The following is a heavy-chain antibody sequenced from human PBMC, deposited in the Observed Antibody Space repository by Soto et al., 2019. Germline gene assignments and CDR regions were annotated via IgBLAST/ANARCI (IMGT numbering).Heavy chain of an antibody. CDR1: GGSFSGYY. D-gene: IGHD2-15*01. CDR3: ASRPTGLGYCSGGSCYSRDY. CDR2: INHSGST. V-gene: IGHV4-34*01. Sequence: SETLSLTCAVYGGSFSGYYWSWIRQPPGKGLEWIGEINHSGSTNYNPSLKSRVTISVDTSKNQFSLKLSSVTAADTAVYYCASRPTGLGYCSGGSCYSRDYWGQGTLVTVSS. J-gene: IGHJ4*02.